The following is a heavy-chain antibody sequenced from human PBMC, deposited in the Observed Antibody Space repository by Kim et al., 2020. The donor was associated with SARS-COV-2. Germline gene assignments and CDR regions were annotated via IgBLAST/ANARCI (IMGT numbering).Heavy chain of an antibody. Sequence: GGSLRLSCAASGFTFSSYWMSWVRQAPGKGLEWVANIKQDGSEKYYVDSVKGRFTISRDNAKNSLYLQMNSLRAEDTAVYYCARGTPSSSWYFDYFDYWGQGTLVTVSS. V-gene: IGHV3-7*03. CDR1: GFTFSSYW. CDR3: ARGTPSSSWYFDYFDY. D-gene: IGHD6-13*01. CDR2: IKQDGSEK. J-gene: IGHJ4*02.